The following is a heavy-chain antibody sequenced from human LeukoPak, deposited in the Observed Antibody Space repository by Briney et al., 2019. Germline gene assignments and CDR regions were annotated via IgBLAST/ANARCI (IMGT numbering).Heavy chain of an antibody. V-gene: IGHV3-53*01. CDR3: ARGQGYSYGFDY. CDR1: GFTVSSNY. Sequence: GGSLRLSCAASGFTVSSNYMSWVRQAPGKGLEWVSVIYSGGSTYYTDSVKGRFTISRDNSKNTLYLQMNSLRAEDTAVYYCARGQGYSYGFDYWGQGTLVTVSS. CDR2: IYSGGST. D-gene: IGHD5-18*01. J-gene: IGHJ4*02.